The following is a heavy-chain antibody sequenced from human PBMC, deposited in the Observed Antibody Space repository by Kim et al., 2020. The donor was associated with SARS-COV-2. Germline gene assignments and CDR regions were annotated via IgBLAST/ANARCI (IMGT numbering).Heavy chain of an antibody. V-gene: IGHV3-30-3*01. CDR1: GFTFSSYA. Sequence: GGSLRLSCVASGFTFSSYAMHWVRQAPGKGLEWVAVISYDGSNKYYADSVKGRFTISRDNSKNTLYLQMNSLRAEDTAVYYCARARGGSYYYGMDVWGQGTTVTVSS. CDR2: ISYDGSNK. CDR3: ARARGGSYYYGMDV. D-gene: IGHD1-26*01. J-gene: IGHJ6*02.